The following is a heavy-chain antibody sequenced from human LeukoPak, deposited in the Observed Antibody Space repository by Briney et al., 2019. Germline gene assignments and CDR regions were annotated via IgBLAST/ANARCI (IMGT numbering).Heavy chain of an antibody. CDR2: INAYNDNT. J-gene: IGHJ6*02. Sequence: ASVKVSCKASGYRFTSYGIHWVRQAPGQGLEGMGWINAYNDNTDYAQKFQGRVTMTTDTSTSTAYMELRSLRSEDTAVYYCARGIPLDIVVVPAATSYYYGMDVWGQGTTVTVSS. CDR3: ARGIPLDIVVVPAATSYYYGMDV. CDR1: GYRFTSYG. V-gene: IGHV1-18*01. D-gene: IGHD2-2*03.